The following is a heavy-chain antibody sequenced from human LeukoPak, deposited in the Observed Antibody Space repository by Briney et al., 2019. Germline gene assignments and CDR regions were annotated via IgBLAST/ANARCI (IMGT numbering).Heavy chain of an antibody. D-gene: IGHD3-16*02. V-gene: IGHV4-59*12. CDR3: DRDVYDYVWGSYRFWWFDP. CDR1: GGSISSYY. J-gene: IGHJ5*02. Sequence: SETLSLTCTVSGGSISSYYWSWIRQPPGKGLEWFGYIYYSGSTNYTPSLKSRVTISVDRSKNQFSLKLSSVTAADTAVYYCDRDVYDYVWGSYRFWWFDPWGQGTLVTVSS. CDR2: IYYSGST.